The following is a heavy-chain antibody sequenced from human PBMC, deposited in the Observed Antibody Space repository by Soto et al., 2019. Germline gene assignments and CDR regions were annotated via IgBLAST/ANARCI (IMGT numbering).Heavy chain of an antibody. Sequence: QVQLVESGGGVVQPGKSLRLSCAASGFTFSTYGIHWVRQAPGKGLEWVALISYDGGSKYYGDSVKGRFIISRDNSHNTVSVQMNSLRADDTAVYFCAKEQLASTVVVADYVDSWGQGTLFTVCS. CDR2: ISYDGGSK. V-gene: IGHV3-30*18. CDR1: GFTFSTYG. J-gene: IGHJ4*02. CDR3: AKEQLASTVVVADYVDS. D-gene: IGHD2-21*01.